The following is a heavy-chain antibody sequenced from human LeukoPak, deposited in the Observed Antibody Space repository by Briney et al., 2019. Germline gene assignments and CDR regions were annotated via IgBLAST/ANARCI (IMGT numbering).Heavy chain of an antibody. CDR1: GYTFTGYY. V-gene: IGHV1-2*06. J-gene: IGHJ5*02. CDR2: INPNSGGT. D-gene: IGHD2-15*01. Sequence: ASVKVSCKASGYTFTGYYMHWVRQAPGQGLEWMGRINPNSGGTNYAQKFQGRVTMTRDTSISTAYMELSSLRSEDTAVYYCAREDCSAGSCYSDWFDPWGQGTLVTVSS. CDR3: AREDCSAGSCYSDWFDP.